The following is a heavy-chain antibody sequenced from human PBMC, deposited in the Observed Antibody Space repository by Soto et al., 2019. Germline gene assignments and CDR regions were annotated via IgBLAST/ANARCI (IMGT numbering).Heavy chain of an antibody. D-gene: IGHD3-10*01. Sequence: QLQLQESGPGLVKPSETLSLTCAVSGASISRTGFHWGWIRQPPGQGLEWIGSIYEGATTFYNSSLKSRDTKSADTSKIHFSLNLRSVTAADTDVYYCVRRGSGHTFDYWGQGTLVTVSS. V-gene: IGHV4-39*01. CDR2: IYEGATT. J-gene: IGHJ4*02. CDR3: VRRGSGHTFDY. CDR1: GASISRTGFH.